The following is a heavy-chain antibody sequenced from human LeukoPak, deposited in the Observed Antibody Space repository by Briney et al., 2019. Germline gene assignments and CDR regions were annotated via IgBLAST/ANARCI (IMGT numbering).Heavy chain of an antibody. Sequence: PSETLSLTCAVYGGSFSGYYWSWIRQPPGRGLEWIGEINHSGSTNYNPSLKSRVTISVDTSKNQFSLKLSSVAAADTAVYYCARLVYNNNYYYYYMDVWGKGTTVTVSS. CDR1: GGSFSGYY. J-gene: IGHJ6*03. CDR3: ARLVYNNNYYYYYMDV. V-gene: IGHV4-34*01. D-gene: IGHD4-11*01. CDR2: INHSGST.